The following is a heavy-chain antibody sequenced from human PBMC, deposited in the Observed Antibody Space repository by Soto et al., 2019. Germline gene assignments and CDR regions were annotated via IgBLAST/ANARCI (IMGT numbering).Heavy chain of an antibody. D-gene: IGHD4-17*01. V-gene: IGHV4-39*01. J-gene: IGHJ5*02. Sequence: GSLRLSCSASGFTFSSYSMNWVRQPPGKGLEWIGSIYSSGSTYYNPSLKSRVTISVDTSKNQFSLKLSSVTATDTAVYFCARHIVATVTAEPLSWFDPWGQGTLVTVSS. CDR1: GFTFSSYSMN. CDR2: IYSSGST. CDR3: ARHIVATVTAEPLSWFDP.